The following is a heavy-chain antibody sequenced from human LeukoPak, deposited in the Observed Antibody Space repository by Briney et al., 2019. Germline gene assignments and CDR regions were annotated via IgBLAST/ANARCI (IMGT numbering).Heavy chain of an antibody. J-gene: IGHJ3*02. D-gene: IGHD2-21*02. CDR3: AKVVAPYCGGDCYSI. Sequence: GGSLRLSCAASGFTFSSFAMSWVRQAPGKGLEWVSAINGIGGSTYYADSVKGRFTISRDNSKNTLYLLMNSLRAEDTALYYCAKVVAPYCGGDCYSIWGQGTVVTVSS. V-gene: IGHV3-23*01. CDR2: INGIGGST. CDR1: GFTFSSFA.